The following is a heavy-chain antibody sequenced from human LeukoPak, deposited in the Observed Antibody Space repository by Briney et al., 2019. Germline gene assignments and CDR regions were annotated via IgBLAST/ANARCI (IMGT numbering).Heavy chain of an antibody. CDR2: IISSGSTI. D-gene: IGHD3-16*01. J-gene: IGHJ6*02. V-gene: IGHV3-11*01. CDR3: ARDASTYDYVNDAGVYYYGMDV. Sequence: PGGSLRLSCAASGFTFSDDYMTWIRQSPGKGLQWVSYIISSGSTIYYADSVKGRFTISRDNAKNSLYLQMNSLRAEDTAVYYCARDASTYDYVNDAGVYYYGMDVWGQGTTVTVSS. CDR1: GFTFSDDY.